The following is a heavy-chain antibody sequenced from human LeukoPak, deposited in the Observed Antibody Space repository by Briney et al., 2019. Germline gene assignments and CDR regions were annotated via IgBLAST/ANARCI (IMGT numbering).Heavy chain of an antibody. CDR2: ISSSSYI. J-gene: IGHJ3*02. CDR1: GFTFSSYS. CDR3: ARDRIAAAGTHDAFDI. V-gene: IGHV3-21*01. D-gene: IGHD6-13*01. Sequence: GGSLRLSCAASGFTFSSYSMNWVRQAPGKGLEWVSSISSSSYIYYADSVKGRFTTSRDNAKNSLYLQMNSLRAEDTAVYYCARDRIAAAGTHDAFDIWGQGTMVTVPS.